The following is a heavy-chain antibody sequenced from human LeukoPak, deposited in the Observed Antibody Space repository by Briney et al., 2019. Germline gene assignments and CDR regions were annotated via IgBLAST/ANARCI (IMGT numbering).Heavy chain of an antibody. CDR3: ARDDYDVNSRFDY. D-gene: IGHD4-23*01. V-gene: IGHV1-69*04. CDR2: IIPILGIA. J-gene: IGHJ4*02. CDR1: GGTFSSYA. Sequence: SVKVSCKASGGTFSSYAISWVRQAPGQGLEWMGRIIPILGIANYAQKFQGRVTITADKSTSTVYMELSSLRSEDTAVYYCARDDYDVNSRFDYWGQGTLVTVSP.